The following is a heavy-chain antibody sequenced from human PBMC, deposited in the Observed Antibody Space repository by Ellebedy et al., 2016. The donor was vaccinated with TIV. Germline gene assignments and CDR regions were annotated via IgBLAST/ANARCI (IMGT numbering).Heavy chain of an antibody. V-gene: IGHV3-48*02. D-gene: IGHD3-10*02. J-gene: IGHJ4*02. CDR3: ARGLTMYYFDY. CDR2: ISSSSSTI. CDR1: GFTFSSYS. Sequence: GGSLRLSCAASGFTFSSYSMNWVRQAPGKGLERVSYISSSSSTIYYADSVKGRFTISRDNAKNSLYLQMNGLRDEDTAVYYCARGLTMYYFDYWGQGTLVTVSS.